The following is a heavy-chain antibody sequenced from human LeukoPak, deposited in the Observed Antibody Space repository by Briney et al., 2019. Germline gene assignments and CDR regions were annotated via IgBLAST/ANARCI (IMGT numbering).Heavy chain of an antibody. D-gene: IGHD3-16*01. CDR2: VYSGGNT. CDR3: AREPPGGGFDY. V-gene: IGHV3-66*01. CDR1: GFTFSSYS. J-gene: IGHJ4*02. Sequence: PGGSLRLSCAASGFTFSSYSMNWVRQAPGKGLEWVAVVYSGGNTYYADSVKGRFTISRDNFKNTLYLQMNSLRAEDTAVYYCAREPPGGGFDYWGQGTLVTVSS.